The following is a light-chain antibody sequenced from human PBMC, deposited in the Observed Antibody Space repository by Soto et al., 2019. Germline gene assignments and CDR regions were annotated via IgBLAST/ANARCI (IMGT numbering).Light chain of an antibody. V-gene: IGKV3-20*01. CDR1: QSVSSSY. J-gene: IGKJ3*01. Sequence: EIVLTQSPGTVSLSPGERATLSCRASQSVSSSYLAWYQQKPGQAPRLLIYGASSRATGIPDRFSGSGSGTDFTLTISRLEPEDFAVYYCQQYGSSPPCTFGPGTKVDIK. CDR2: GAS. CDR3: QQYGSSPPCT.